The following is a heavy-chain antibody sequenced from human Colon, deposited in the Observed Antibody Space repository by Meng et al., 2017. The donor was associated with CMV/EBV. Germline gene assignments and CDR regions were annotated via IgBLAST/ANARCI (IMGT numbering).Heavy chain of an antibody. CDR2: IYPSGFP. V-gene: IGHV4-4*07. J-gene: IGHJ4*02. CDR1: GGSISSYY. CDR3: ARAQYTYGYWIFDY. Sequence: QARLLECGPGLVKPSETLSLSGTVSGGSISSYYWSWIRQPAGKGLEWIGRIYPSGFPKYKPSLESRVTMSADTSKNQISLKLTSVTAADTAVYYCARAQYTYGYWIFDYWGQGTLVTVSS. D-gene: IGHD5-18*01.